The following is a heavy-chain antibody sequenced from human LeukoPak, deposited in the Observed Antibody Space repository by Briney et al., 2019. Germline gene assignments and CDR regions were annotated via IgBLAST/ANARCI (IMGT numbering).Heavy chain of an antibody. CDR1: GASISGYY. Sequence: SETLSLTCTVSGASISGYYWRWIRQSPGKGLEWIGYIYYKGNTYYNPSLKSRVTISLQTSKHQLSLNLNSATAADTAVYYRARSTLAIYQYYSMDVWGKGTTVTVSS. CDR3: ARSTLAIYQYYSMDV. CDR2: IYYKGNT. V-gene: IGHV4-59*01. J-gene: IGHJ6*03.